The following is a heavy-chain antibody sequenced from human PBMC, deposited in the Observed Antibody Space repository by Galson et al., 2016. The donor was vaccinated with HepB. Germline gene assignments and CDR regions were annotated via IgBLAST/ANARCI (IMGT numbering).Heavy chain of an antibody. CDR2: ISYDGSNK. CDR1: GFTFSSYG. J-gene: IGHJ6*02. CDR3: AREPGRIQLYLHSFGMDA. D-gene: IGHD1-1*01. V-gene: IGHV3-30*03. Sequence: SLRLSCAASGFTFSSYGMHWVRQAPGKGLEWVAFISYDGSNKKYADSVKGRFTISRDHSQHTLYLEMNSLRAEDTAVYYCAREPGRIQLYLHSFGMDAWGQGTTVTVSS.